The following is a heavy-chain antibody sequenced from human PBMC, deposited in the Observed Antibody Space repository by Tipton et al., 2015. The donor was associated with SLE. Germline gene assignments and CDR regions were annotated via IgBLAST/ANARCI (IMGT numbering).Heavy chain of an antibody. V-gene: IGHV4-59*11. Sequence: TLSLTCNVSGGSISNLYWSWIRQPPGKPLEWIGYVYYGGSTKYNPSLKSRVTISVDTSKNQFSLKLTSVTAADTAVYYCARALPFKYDFWSGYSTDPLDVWGQGTMVTVSA. CDR3: ARALPFKYDFWSGYSTDPLDV. CDR2: VYYGGST. J-gene: IGHJ3*01. D-gene: IGHD3-3*01. CDR1: GGSISNLY.